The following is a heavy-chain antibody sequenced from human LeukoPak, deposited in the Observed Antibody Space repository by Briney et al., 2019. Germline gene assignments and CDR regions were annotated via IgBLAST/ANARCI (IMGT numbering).Heavy chain of an antibody. J-gene: IGHJ4*02. Sequence: ASVKVSCKASGYTFTSYAMTWVRQAPGQGLEWMGWINTNTGNPTYAQGFTGRSVFSLDTSVSTAYLQISSLKAEDTAVYYCARDIQLWYQSYYFDYWGQGTLVTVSS. CDR3: ARDIQLWYQSYYFDY. CDR2: INTNTGNP. CDR1: GYTFTSYA. D-gene: IGHD5-18*01. V-gene: IGHV7-4-1*02.